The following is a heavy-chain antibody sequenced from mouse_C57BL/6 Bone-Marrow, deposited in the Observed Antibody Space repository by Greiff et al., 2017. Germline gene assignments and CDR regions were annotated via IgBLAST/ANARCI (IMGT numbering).Heavy chain of an antibody. Sequence: VQLQQPGAELVKPGASVKLSCKASGYTFTSYWMHWVKQRPGQGLEWIGMIHPNSGSTNYNEKFKSKATLTVDKASSAAYMEVSSLTSGDSAVYFCARWSHYDYDVPIADLGQGTLVTVSA. CDR2: IHPNSGST. CDR1: GYTFTSYW. V-gene: IGHV1-64*01. CDR3: ARWSHYDYDVPIAD. D-gene: IGHD2-4*01. J-gene: IGHJ3*01.